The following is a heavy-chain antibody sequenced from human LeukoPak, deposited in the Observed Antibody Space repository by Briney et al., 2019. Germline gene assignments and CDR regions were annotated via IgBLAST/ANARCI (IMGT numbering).Heavy chain of an antibody. D-gene: IGHD3-16*01. Sequence: GGSLRLSCAAPGFTFSSYSMNWVRQAPGKGLEWVSSISSSSSYIYYADSVKGRFTISRDNAKNSLYLQMNSLRAEDTAVYYCARVGPRGSYLDYWGQGTLVTVSS. CDR1: GFTFSSYS. CDR3: ARVGPRGSYLDY. CDR2: ISSSSSYI. V-gene: IGHV3-21*01. J-gene: IGHJ4*02.